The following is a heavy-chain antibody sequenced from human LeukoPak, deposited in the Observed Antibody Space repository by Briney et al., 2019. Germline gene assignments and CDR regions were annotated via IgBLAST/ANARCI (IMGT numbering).Heavy chain of an antibody. J-gene: IGHJ4*02. Sequence: GRSLRLSCAASGFTFSSYGMHWVRQAPGKGLEWVAVIWYDGSNKYYADSVKGRFTISRDNSKNTLYLQMNSLRAEDTAVYYCAREQPPGVYFDYWGQGTLVTVCS. D-gene: IGHD3-10*01. CDR1: GFTFSSYG. CDR2: IWYDGSNK. CDR3: AREQPPGVYFDY. V-gene: IGHV3-33*01.